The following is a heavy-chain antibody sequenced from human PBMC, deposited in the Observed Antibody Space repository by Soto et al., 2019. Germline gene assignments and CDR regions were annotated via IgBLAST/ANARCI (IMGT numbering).Heavy chain of an antibody. Sequence: QVQLVQSGAEVKKPGSSVKVSCKASGGTFSSYTISWVRQAPGQGLEWMGRIIPILGIANYAQKFQGRVTIXAXKXXSTAYMELSRLRSEDTAVYYCAMEYCSSTTRYRDYWGQGTLVTVSS. V-gene: IGHV1-69*02. CDR2: IIPILGIA. CDR1: GGTFSSYT. D-gene: IGHD2-2*02. CDR3: AMEYCSSTTRYRDY. J-gene: IGHJ4*02.